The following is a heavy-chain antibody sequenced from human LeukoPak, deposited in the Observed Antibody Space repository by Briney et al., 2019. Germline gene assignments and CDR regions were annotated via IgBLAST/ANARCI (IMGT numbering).Heavy chain of an antibody. CDR2: IIPIFGTA. V-gene: IGHV1-69*13. Sequence: SVKVSCKASGCTFSSYAISWVRQAPGQGLEWMGGIIPIFGTANYAQKFQGRVTITADESTSTAYMELSSLRSEDTAVYYCARGASEYYYDSSGLILPSWGQGTLVTVSS. CDR1: GCTFSSYA. CDR3: ARGASEYYYDSSGLILPS. J-gene: IGHJ5*02. D-gene: IGHD3-22*01.